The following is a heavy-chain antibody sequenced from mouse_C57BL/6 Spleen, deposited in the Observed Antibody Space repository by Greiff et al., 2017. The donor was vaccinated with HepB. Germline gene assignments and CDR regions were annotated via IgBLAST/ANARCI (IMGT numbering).Heavy chain of an antibody. Sequence: EVKLVESGGGLVKPGGSLKLSCAASGFTFSDYGMHWVRQAPEKGLEWVAYISSGSSTIYYADTVKGRFTISRDNAKNTLFLQMPSLRSEDTAMYYCARGGYYPFAYWGQGTLVTVSA. V-gene: IGHV5-17*01. CDR3: ARGGYYPFAY. CDR2: ISSGSSTI. CDR1: GFTFSDYG. J-gene: IGHJ3*01. D-gene: IGHD2-3*01.